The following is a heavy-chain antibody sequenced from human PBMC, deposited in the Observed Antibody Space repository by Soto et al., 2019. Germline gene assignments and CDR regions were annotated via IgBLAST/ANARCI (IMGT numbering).Heavy chain of an antibody. J-gene: IGHJ5*02. D-gene: IGHD3-22*01. Sequence: SETLSLTCSVSGGSIRNYYWNWIRQPPGKGLEWIGYIYSSGTTNYNPSLTSRVTMSIDTSKGQFSLKLSSVTAADTAVYYCARARTPYYYDNTGYFLFDPWGQGTLVTSPQ. CDR1: GGSIRNYY. V-gene: IGHV4-59*13. CDR3: ARARTPYYYDNTGYFLFDP. CDR2: IYSSGTT.